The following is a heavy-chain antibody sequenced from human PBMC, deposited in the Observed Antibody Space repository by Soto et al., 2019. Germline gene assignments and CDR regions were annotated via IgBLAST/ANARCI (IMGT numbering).Heavy chain of an antibody. CDR3: ASAPSRIRPLAY. CDR1: GFTFSNYG. CDR2: ISGSSSTI. J-gene: IGHJ4*02. V-gene: IGHV3-48*02. Sequence: GGSLRLSCAASGFTFSNYGMNWVRQSPGKGLEWVSYISGSSSTIFYADSVKGRFTISRDNARNSLSLQMNSLRDEDTAVYYCASAPSRIRPLAYWGRGTLVTVSS.